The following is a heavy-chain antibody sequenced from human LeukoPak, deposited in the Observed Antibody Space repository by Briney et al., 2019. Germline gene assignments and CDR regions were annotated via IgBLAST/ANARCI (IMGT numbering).Heavy chain of an antibody. Sequence: SETLSLTCTVSGESINSFYWSWIRQPAGKGLEWIGYMYYRGNTNYNPSLKSRVTISVDTSKNQFSLKLSSVTAADTAVYYCATGVHGIAAAGDYYFDYWGQGTLVTVSS. J-gene: IGHJ4*02. CDR2: MYYRGNT. D-gene: IGHD6-13*01. CDR3: ATGVHGIAAAGDYYFDY. V-gene: IGHV4-59*01. CDR1: GESINSFY.